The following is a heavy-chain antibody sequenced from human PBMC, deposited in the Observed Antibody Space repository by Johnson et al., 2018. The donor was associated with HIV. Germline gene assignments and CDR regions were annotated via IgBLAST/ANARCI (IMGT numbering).Heavy chain of an antibody. CDR2: ISGSGGRT. CDR1: GFTFSRHA. D-gene: IGHD6-6*01. J-gene: IGHJ3*01. Sequence: VQLVESGGGLVQPGGSLRLSCAASGFTFSRHAMSWVRQAPGKGLDWVSAISGSGGRTYYGDSVKGRFTISRDNSKNTLYLQMKSLSAEDTAVYYCAKDPPYSSSSPGAFDVWCQGTMVTVSS. CDR3: AKDPPYSSSSPGAFDV. V-gene: IGHV3-23*04.